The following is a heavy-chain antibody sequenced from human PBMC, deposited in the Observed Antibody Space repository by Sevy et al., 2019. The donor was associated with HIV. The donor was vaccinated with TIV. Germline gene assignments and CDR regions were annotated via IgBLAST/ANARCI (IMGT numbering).Heavy chain of an antibody. CDR2: ISGYNGNT. Sequence: ASVKVSCKASGYTFTTYGISWVRQAPGQGLEWMGWISGYNGNTNYAPNFKGRATMTTDTATATAYMEVRSLRSDDTAVYYCVRDLSYAGRGYYYGEGYYFNFWGQGTLVTVSS. D-gene: IGHD3-22*01. V-gene: IGHV1-18*01. CDR3: VRDLSYAGRGYYYGEGYYFNF. CDR1: GYTFTTYG. J-gene: IGHJ4*02.